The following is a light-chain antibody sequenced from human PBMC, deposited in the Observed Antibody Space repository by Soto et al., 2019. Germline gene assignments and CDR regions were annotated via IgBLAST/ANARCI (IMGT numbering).Light chain of an antibody. CDR2: EVT. CDR1: SSDVGGYNY. V-gene: IGLV2-8*01. CDR3: SSFTGASTI. Sequence: SVLTHPPSASWSPGQSVTISCTGTSSDVGGYNYVSWYQQHPGKAPKLVIYEVTKRPSGVPDRFSGSKSGNTASLTVSGLQAEDEADYYCSSFTGASTIFGTGTKVTVL. J-gene: IGLJ1*01.